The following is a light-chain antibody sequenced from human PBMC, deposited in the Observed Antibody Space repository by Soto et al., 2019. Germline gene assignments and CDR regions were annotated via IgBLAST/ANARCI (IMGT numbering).Light chain of an antibody. Sequence: QSAMTQPRSESGSPGQSVTISCTRTSSYIGPYDHVAWYQQHPGKAPKLIIFAVSKRPSGVPDRFSGSKSGNTASLTISGLQAEDEADYYCSSYAANYIYVFATATNVAVL. V-gene: IGLV2-11*01. J-gene: IGLJ1*01. CDR1: SSYIGPYDH. CDR2: AVS. CDR3: SSYAANYIYV.